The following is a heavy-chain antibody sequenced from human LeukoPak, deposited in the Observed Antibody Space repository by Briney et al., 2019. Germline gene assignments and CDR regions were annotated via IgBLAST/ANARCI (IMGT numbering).Heavy chain of an antibody. J-gene: IGHJ5*02. CDR3: ARFPRQSPYHYDSSGYFP. V-gene: IGHV4-59*01. Sequence: SETLSLTCTVSGGSISSYYWSWIRQPPGEGLEWIGYIYYSGSTNYNPSLKSRVTISVDTSKNQFSLKLSSVTAADTAVYYCARFPRQSPYHYDSSGYFPWGQGTLVTVSS. D-gene: IGHD3-22*01. CDR1: GGSISSYY. CDR2: IYYSGST.